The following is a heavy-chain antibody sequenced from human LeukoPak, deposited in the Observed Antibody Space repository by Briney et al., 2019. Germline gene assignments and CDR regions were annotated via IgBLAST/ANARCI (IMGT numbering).Heavy chain of an antibody. D-gene: IGHD2-8*01. CDR3: ARDPIQYCTNGVCYTRYYYYYMDV. V-gene: IGHV1-18*01. J-gene: IGHJ6*03. CDR1: GYTFTSYG. CDR2: INAYNGNT. Sequence: ASVKVSCKASGYTFTSYGNSWVRQAPGQGLERMGWINAYNGNTNYAQKRQGRVTMTTDTSTSRAYMELRSLKSDDTAVYYCARDPIQYCTNGVCYTRYYYYYMDVWGKGTTVTVSS.